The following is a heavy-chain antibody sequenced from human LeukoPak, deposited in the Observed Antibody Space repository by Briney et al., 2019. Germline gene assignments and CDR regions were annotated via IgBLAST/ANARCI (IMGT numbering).Heavy chain of an antibody. CDR3: ARRRYFDY. Sequence: SETLSLTCTVSGGSIGSSFSYWGWIRQPPGKGLEWVGSIYYTGSTFYNPSLKSRLTISVDTSKNQISLKLSSVTAADTAVYYCARRRYFDYWGQGTLLTVSS. J-gene: IGHJ4*02. CDR1: GGSIGSSFSY. CDR2: IYYTGST. V-gene: IGHV4-39*01.